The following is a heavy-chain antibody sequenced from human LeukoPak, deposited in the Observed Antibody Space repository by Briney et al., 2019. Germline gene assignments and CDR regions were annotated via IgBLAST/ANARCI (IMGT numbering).Heavy chain of an antibody. D-gene: IGHD6-6*01. J-gene: IGHJ4*02. CDR1: GFTFSSYG. Sequence: PGGSLRLSCAASGFTFSSYGMSWVRQAPGKGLEWVSAISDSGSDTYYADSVKGSFTISKDNSKNTLFLRMNSLRAEDTAVYYCAKRVPYSSSSVYFDSWGQGTLVTVSS. V-gene: IGHV3-23*01. CDR2: ISDSGSDT. CDR3: AKRVPYSSSSVYFDS.